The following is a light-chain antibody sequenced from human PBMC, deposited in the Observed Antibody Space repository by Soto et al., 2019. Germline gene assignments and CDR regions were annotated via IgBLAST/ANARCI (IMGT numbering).Light chain of an antibody. CDR3: FSFTTTRTHV. J-gene: IGLJ1*01. Sequence: QSALTQPASLSGSHGHSITISCTGTRSDIGAYDYVAWFQQHPGKAPKLMFSEVNHRPSGVSNRFSGSKSGNTAYLTISGLQVEDEAEYFCFSFTTTRTHVFGRGTKVTVL. V-gene: IGLV2-14*01. CDR2: EVN. CDR1: RSDIGAYDY.